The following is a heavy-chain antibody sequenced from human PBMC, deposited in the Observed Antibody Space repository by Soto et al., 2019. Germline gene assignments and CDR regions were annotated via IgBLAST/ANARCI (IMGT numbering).Heavy chain of an antibody. CDR3: ARDGPRSSSWDLYYYYYGMDV. CDR2: INSDGSST. J-gene: IGHJ6*02. V-gene: IGHV3-74*01. D-gene: IGHD6-13*01. Sequence: EVQLVESGGGLVQPGGSLRLSCAASGFTFSSYWMHWVRQAPGKGLVWVSRINSDGSSTSYADSVKGRFTISRDNAKNTRYLQMNRLRAEDTAVYYCARDGPRSSSWDLYYYYYGMDVWGQGTTVTVSS. CDR1: GFTFSSYW.